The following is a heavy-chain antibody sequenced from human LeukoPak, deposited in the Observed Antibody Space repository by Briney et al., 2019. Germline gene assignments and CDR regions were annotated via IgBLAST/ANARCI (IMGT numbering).Heavy chain of an antibody. CDR2: ISYDGSKI. J-gene: IGHJ6*02. V-gene: IGHV3-30*04. D-gene: IGHD6-13*01. CDR1: GFTFSSYG. Sequence: GGSLRLSCAASGFTFSSYGLHWVRQAPGKGMEWVAVISYDGSKIYFADSVKGRFTISRDNARNTVFLQMNSLRPEDTAVYYCAKDLRIAAAGTIYYYGMDVWGQGTTVTVSS. CDR3: AKDLRIAAAGTIYYYGMDV.